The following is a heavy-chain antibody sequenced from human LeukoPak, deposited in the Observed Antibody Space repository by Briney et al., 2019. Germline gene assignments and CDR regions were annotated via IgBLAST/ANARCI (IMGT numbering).Heavy chain of an antibody. Sequence: GASVKVSCKTSGYTFTDHYFHWLRQPPGQGLGWMGWIHPKSGDTNYAERFQGRVSLTRDTSISTAYMELSSLRSDDTAVYYCARDHHWGPDYWGQGTLVSVSS. CDR2: IHPKSGDT. D-gene: IGHD7-27*01. J-gene: IGHJ4*02. V-gene: IGHV1-2*02. CDR1: GYTFTDHY. CDR3: ARDHHWGPDY.